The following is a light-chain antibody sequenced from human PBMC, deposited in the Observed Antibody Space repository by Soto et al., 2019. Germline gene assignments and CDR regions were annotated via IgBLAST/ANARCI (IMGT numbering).Light chain of an antibody. CDR1: QSLSTTY. CDR3: QQYGRSPPYT. CDR2: GAS. J-gene: IGKJ2*01. Sequence: EILLTQSPGTLSLSPGERATLSCRASQSLSTTYLAWYQQKPGQAPRLLIYGASSRATGIPDRFGGSGSGTDFTLTISRLEAEDFAVYYCQQYGRSPPYTFGQGTKLDIK. V-gene: IGKV3-20*01.